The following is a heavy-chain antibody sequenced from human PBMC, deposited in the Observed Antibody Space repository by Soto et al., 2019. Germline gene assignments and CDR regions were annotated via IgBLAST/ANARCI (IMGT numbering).Heavy chain of an antibody. V-gene: IGHV3-23*01. J-gene: IGHJ6*02. D-gene: IGHD6-19*01. CDR1: GFTFSSYA. Sequence: GVSLRLSCAASGFTFSSYAMSWVRQAPGKGLEWVSAISGSGGSTYYADSVKSRFTISRDNSKNTLYLQMNSLRAEDTAVYYCARELAVAGTSYYYGMDVWGQGTTVTVSS. CDR2: ISGSGGST. CDR3: ARELAVAGTSYYYGMDV.